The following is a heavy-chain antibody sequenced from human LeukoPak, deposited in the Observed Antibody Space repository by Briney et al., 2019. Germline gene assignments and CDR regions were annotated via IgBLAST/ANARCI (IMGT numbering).Heavy chain of an antibody. CDR2: IKSKTDGGTT. D-gene: IGHD4-23*01. Sequence: GGSLRLSCAASGFTFSNAWMSWVRQAPGKGLEWVGRIKSKTDGGTTDYAAPVKGRFTISRDDSKNTLYLQMNSLNTEDTAVYYCTSYYGGKYYYYGMDVWGQGTTVTVSS. V-gene: IGHV3-15*01. CDR3: TSYYGGKYYYYGMDV. J-gene: IGHJ6*02. CDR1: GFTFSNAW.